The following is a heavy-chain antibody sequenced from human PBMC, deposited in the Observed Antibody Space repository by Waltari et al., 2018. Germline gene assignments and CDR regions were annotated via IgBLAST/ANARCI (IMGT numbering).Heavy chain of an antibody. Sequence: EVQLVQSGAEVKKPGATVKISCKASGYTFTDYYMHWVQQAPGKGLAWMGRVDPEDGETIYAEKFKGRVTITADTSTDTAYMELSSLRSEDTAVYYCATVTGSGPNAFDIWGQGTMVTVSS. D-gene: IGHD2-15*01. CDR1: GYTFTDYY. V-gene: IGHV1-69-2*01. CDR2: VDPEDGET. J-gene: IGHJ3*02. CDR3: ATVTGSGPNAFDI.